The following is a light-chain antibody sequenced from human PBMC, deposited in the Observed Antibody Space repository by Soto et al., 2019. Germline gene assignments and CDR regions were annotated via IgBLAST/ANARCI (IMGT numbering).Light chain of an antibody. CDR3: QQYDSSPPTT. V-gene: IGKV3-20*01. Sequence: EIVLTQSPGTLSLSPGERATLSCRASQSVSSSYLAWYQQKPGQAPRLLIYGASSRATGIPDRFSGSGSATDFTLTISRLEPEDFAVYYCQQYDSSPPTTFGGGTKVEIK. CDR1: QSVSSSY. J-gene: IGKJ4*01. CDR2: GAS.